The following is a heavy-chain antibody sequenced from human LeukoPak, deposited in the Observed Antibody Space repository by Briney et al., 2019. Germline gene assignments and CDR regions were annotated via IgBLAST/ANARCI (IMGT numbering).Heavy chain of an antibody. CDR3: ARGEQQLVPDY. CDR2: IYYSGST. Sequence: SETLFLTCTVSGGSISSYYWSWIRQPPGKGLEWIGYIYYSGSTNYNPSLKSRVTISVDTSKNQFSLKLSSVTAAGTAVYYCARGEQQLVPDYWGQGTLVTVSS. CDR1: GGSISSYY. D-gene: IGHD6-13*01. J-gene: IGHJ4*02. V-gene: IGHV4-59*01.